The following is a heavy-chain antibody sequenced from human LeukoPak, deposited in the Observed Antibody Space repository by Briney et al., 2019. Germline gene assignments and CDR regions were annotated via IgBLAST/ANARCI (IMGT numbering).Heavy chain of an antibody. D-gene: IGHD6-13*01. CDR2: IISSYGTI. J-gene: IGHJ3*02. CDR3: ARGCSVAGGFDI. V-gene: IGHV3-11*01. CDR1: GFTFSDYY. Sequence: GGSLRLSCAASGFTFSDYYMSWIRQAPGKGLEWVSYIISSYGTIYYADSVKGRFTISRDNAKNSLFLQMNSLRAEDTAVYYCARGCSVAGGFDIWGQGTMVTVSS.